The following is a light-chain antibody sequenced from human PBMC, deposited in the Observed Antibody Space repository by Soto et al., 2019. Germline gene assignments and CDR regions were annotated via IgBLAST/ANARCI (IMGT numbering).Light chain of an antibody. CDR2: GNS. Sequence: QSVLTQPTSVSGAPGQRVTISCTGSSSNIGAGYDVHWYQQLPGTAPKLLIYGNSNRPSGVPDRFSGSKSGTSASLAITGLQAEDEADYYCQSYDSSLCVVFGGGTKLTVL. J-gene: IGLJ2*01. CDR3: QSYDSSLCVV. CDR1: SSNIGAGYD. V-gene: IGLV1-40*01.